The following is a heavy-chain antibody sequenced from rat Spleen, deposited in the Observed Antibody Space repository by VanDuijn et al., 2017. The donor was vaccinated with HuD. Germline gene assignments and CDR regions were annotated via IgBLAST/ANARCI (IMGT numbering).Heavy chain of an antibody. CDR2: ISYDGLGT. D-gene: IGHD2-1*01. CDR1: GFTFSDYV. Sequence: EVQLVETGGGLVQPGRSLKLSCAASGFTFSDYVMAWVRQAPTKGLEWVAIISYDGLGTYYRDSVKGRFTISRDNPKSTLYLQMDSLGSEDTATYYCARRYDFDYWGQGVMVTVSS. V-gene: IGHV5-29*01. CDR3: ARRYDFDY. J-gene: IGHJ2*01.